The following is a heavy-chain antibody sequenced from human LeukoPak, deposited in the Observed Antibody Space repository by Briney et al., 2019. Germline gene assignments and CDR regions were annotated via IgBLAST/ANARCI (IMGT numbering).Heavy chain of an antibody. CDR1: AFIFNNYY. J-gene: IGHJ4*02. CDR2: ISNSGSTM. CDR3: VRDGGTGGFDY. Sequence: GGSLRLSCVASAFIFNNYYMSWIRQAPEKGLECVSYISNSGSTMFYADSVKGRFTISRDNAKNSLYLQMNSLRAEDTAVYYCVRDGGTGGFDYWGQGTLVTVSS. D-gene: IGHD7-27*01. V-gene: IGHV3-11*04.